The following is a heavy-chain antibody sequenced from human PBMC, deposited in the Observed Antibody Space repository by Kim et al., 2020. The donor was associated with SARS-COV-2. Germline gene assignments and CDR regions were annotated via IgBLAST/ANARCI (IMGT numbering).Heavy chain of an antibody. V-gene: IGHV4-34*01. CDR1: GGSFSGYY. J-gene: IGHJ4*02. Sequence: SETLSLTCAVYGGSFSGYYWSWIRQPPGKGLEWIGEINHSGSTNYNPSLKSRVTISVDTSKNQFSLKLSSVTAADTAVYYCARGKISPFRSRITMIRHESPFFDYWGQGTLVTVSS. D-gene: IGHD3-22*01. CDR2: INHSGST. CDR3: ARGKISPFRSRITMIRHESPFFDY.